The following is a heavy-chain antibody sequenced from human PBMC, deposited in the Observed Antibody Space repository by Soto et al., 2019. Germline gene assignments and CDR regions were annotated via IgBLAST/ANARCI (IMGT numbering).Heavy chain of an antibody. CDR2: IYHLGGT. Sequence: PSETLSLTCAVSGDSVRSSNWWTWVRQSPGKGLEWIGEIYHLGGTNYNPSLKSRVTISVDMAKNQVSLKLSSVTAADTAVYYCATMKKPRGYYYGLNVWGQGTTVTVYS. J-gene: IGHJ6*02. V-gene: IGHV4-4*02. CDR3: ATMKKPRGYYYGLNV. CDR1: GDSVRSSNW.